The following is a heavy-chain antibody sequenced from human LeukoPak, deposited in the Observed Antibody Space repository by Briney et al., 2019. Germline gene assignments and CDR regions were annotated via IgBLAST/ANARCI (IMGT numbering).Heavy chain of an antibody. Sequence: PGGSLRLSCAASGFTFSSNAMTWVRQAPGKGLEWVSVITANGVRTYYADSVKGRFTISRDNSNNTLSLQMNSLRADDTAVYYCAKDAVAPGSGGDYFDYWGQGTLVTASS. CDR2: ITANGVRT. CDR3: AKDAVAPGSGGDYFDY. V-gene: IGHV3-23*01. D-gene: IGHD3-10*01. CDR1: GFTFSSNA. J-gene: IGHJ4*02.